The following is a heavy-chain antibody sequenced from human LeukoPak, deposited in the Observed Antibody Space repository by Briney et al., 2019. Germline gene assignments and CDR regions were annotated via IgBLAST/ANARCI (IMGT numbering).Heavy chain of an antibody. CDR3: TRGRWLSKGGGSYYFDY. V-gene: IGHV3-74*01. CDR1: GFTFTNYG. CDR2: IKSDGSVT. D-gene: IGHD3-9*01. J-gene: IGHJ4*02. Sequence: PGGSLRLSCAASGFTFTNYGMHWVRQAPGKGLVWVARIKSDGSVTTYADSVKGRFTISRDNAKNTLNLQMNSLGDDDTAVYYCTRGRWLSKGGGSYYFDYWGRGTLVTVSS.